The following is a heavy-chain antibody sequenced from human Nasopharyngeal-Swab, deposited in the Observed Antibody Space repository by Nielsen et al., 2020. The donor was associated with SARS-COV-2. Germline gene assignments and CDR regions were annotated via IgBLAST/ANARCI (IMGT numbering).Heavy chain of an antibody. Sequence: WIRQPPGKGLEWVSYISHSISQTNYADSVKGRFTISRDNAKKTLYLQMNSLRAEDTAVYYCVRHLDVWGKGTTVTVSS. D-gene: IGHD2-8*01. CDR2: ISHSISQT. V-gene: IGHV3-11*06. J-gene: IGHJ6*04. CDR3: VRHLDV.